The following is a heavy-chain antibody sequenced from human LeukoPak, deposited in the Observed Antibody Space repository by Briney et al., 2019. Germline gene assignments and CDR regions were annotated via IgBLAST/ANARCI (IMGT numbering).Heavy chain of an antibody. CDR2: ISSSGGAT. J-gene: IGHJ4*02. Sequence: GGSLRLSCAASGFTFSSHSMTWVRQATGKGLEWVSVISSSGGATDYAGSVKGRFTISRDNSKNTLYLQMSSLRAEDTAVYYCVKVGSGWSFDYWGQGTLVTVSS. V-gene: IGHV3-23*01. D-gene: IGHD6-19*01. CDR3: VKVGSGWSFDY. CDR1: GFTFSSHS.